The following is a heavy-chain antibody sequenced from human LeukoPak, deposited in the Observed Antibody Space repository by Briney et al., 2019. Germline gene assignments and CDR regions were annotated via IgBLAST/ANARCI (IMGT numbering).Heavy chain of an antibody. J-gene: IGHJ4*02. CDR2: ISGSGGST. V-gene: IGHV3-23*01. CDR3: AKTTAGYSSGRYPGWPVDY. Sequence: GGSLRLSCAASGFTFGSYAMYWLRQAPGKALEWVSGISGSGGSTFYADSVQGRFTISRDNSENAVYLQMNSLRADDTAVYYCAKTTAGYSSGRYPGWPVDYWGQGTLVTVSS. D-gene: IGHD6-19*01. CDR1: GFTFGSYA.